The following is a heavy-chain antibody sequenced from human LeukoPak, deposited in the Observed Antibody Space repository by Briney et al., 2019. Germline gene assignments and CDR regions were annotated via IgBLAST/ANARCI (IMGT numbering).Heavy chain of an antibody. D-gene: IGHD5-18*01. J-gene: IGHJ4*02. CDR1: GFTFSSCE. CDR2: ISSSGSTI. CDR3: VRDLRGYSYGYKDY. Sequence: GGSLRLSCAASGFTFSSCEMNWVRQAPGKGLEWVSYISSSGSTIYYADSVKGRFTISRDNAKNSLYLQMNSLRAEDTAVYYCVRDLRGYSYGYKDYWGQGTLVTVSS. V-gene: IGHV3-48*03.